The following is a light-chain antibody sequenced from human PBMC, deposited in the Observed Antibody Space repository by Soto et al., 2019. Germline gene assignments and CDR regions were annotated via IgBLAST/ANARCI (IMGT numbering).Light chain of an antibody. J-gene: IGKJ1*01. V-gene: IGKV1-39*01. CDR3: QQSYSNPRT. Sequence: DIQMTQSPSSLSASVGDRVTITCRASQNVNVYLNWYQQKAGKAPKLLIYDASTLQGGVPSRFSASWSGTDFTLTISSLQPEDFATYYCQQSYSNPRTFGQGTKVEIK. CDR1: QNVNVY. CDR2: DAS.